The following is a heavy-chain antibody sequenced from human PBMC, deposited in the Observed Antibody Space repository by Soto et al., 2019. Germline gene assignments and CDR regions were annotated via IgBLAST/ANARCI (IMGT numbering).Heavy chain of an antibody. CDR3: AGNRDVDSPYDY. CDR2: LYFSGIIIYYSGST. Sequence: PSETLSLTCTVSGVSITGSYWCWIRQPPGKGLDGIGYLYFSGIIIYYSGSTKYNFSLKSRVTISVATSENQFCMHLRPVSVAETAVYYCAGNRDVDSPYDYWGQGILVTVSS. D-gene: IGHD3-10*01. V-gene: IGHV4-59*01. CDR1: GVSITGSY. J-gene: IGHJ4*02.